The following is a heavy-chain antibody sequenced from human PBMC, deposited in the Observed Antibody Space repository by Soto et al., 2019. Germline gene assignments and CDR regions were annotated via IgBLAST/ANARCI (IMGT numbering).Heavy chain of an antibody. CDR1: GGSISSGGYY. CDR2: IYYSGNT. CDR3: ARDFREATIGFDP. D-gene: IGHD5-12*01. J-gene: IGHJ5*02. Sequence: PSETLSLTCTVSGGSISSGGYYWSWIRQHPGKGLEWIGYIYYSGNTYYNPSLKSRVTISVDTSKNQFSLKLSSVTAADTAVYYCARDFREATIGFDPWGQGTLVTVSS. V-gene: IGHV4-31*03.